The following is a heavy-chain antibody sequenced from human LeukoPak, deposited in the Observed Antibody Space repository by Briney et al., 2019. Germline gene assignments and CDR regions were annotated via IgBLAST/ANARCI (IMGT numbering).Heavy chain of an antibody. J-gene: IGHJ4*02. CDR3: AKHAGTTRQTKDY. V-gene: IGHV3-23*01. CDR2: ISGGGGNT. CDR1: KFAFSSYA. D-gene: IGHD1-1*01. Sequence: GGSLRLSCAASKFAFSSYAMSWVRQAPGKGLEWVSAISGGGGNTYYADSVKGRFTISRDNSNNRLYLEMNSLRAEDTAVYYCAKHAGTTRQTKDYWGQGALVTVSS.